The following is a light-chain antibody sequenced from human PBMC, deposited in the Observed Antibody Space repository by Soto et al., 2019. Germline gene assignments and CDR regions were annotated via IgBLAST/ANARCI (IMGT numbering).Light chain of an antibody. J-gene: IGLJ1*01. V-gene: IGLV1-40*01. CDR3: QSYESILGGYV. Sequence: QSVLTQPPSVSGAPGQRVTISCTGSSSNIGAGYDVHWYQQLPGTAPKLLIYGNSNRPSGVPDRFSGSKSGTSASLAITGLQAEDEADYYCQSYESILGGYVFGAGTKLTVL. CDR2: GNS. CDR1: SSNIGAGYD.